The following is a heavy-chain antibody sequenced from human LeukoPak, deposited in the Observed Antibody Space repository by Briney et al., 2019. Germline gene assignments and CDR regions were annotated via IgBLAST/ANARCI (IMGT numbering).Heavy chain of an antibody. Sequence: SQTLSLTCAISGDSVSSNRAAWNWIRQSPSRGLEWLGRTYYRSKWYNDYAVSVKSRITINPDTSKNQFSLQLNSVTPEDTAVYYCARVGSCSSTSCSNWFGPWGQGTLVTVSS. CDR2: TYYRSKWYN. J-gene: IGHJ5*02. CDR1: GDSVSSNRAA. CDR3: ARVGSCSSTSCSNWFGP. D-gene: IGHD2-2*01. V-gene: IGHV6-1*01.